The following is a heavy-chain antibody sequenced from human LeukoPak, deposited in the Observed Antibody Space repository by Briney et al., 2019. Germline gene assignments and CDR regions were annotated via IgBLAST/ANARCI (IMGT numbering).Heavy chain of an antibody. Sequence: TGGSLRLSCAASGFTVSSNYMTWVRQAPGKGLEWVSTIIGSGDTTYYADSVKGRFAISRDNSKNTLYLQMSSLRAEDTAVYSCARDRGIAVAGTDFDYWGQGTLVTVSS. V-gene: IGHV3-23*01. D-gene: IGHD6-19*01. CDR2: IIGSGDTT. J-gene: IGHJ4*02. CDR3: ARDRGIAVAGTDFDY. CDR1: GFTVSSNY.